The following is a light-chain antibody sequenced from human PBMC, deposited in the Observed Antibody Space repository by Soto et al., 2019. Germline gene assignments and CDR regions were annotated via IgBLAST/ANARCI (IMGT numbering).Light chain of an antibody. J-gene: IGKJ4*01. Sequence: EIVLTQSPGTLSLSPGERATLSCRASQSVSSSYLAWYQQKPGQAPRLLIYGASSRATGIPDRFSGSASGTEFTRTISRLEPEDFAVYYCHQYGSSPTTFGGGPKVEIK. CDR1: QSVSSSY. CDR2: GAS. V-gene: IGKV3-20*01. CDR3: HQYGSSPTT.